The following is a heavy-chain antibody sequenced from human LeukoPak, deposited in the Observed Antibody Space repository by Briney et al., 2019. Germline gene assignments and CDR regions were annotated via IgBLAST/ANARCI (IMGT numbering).Heavy chain of an antibody. Sequence: GASVKVSCKASGYTFTSYGISWVRQAPGQGLEWMGWISAYNGNTNYAQKLQGRVTMTTDTSTSTAYMELRSLRSDDTAVYYCARVWFGELYQGAKSPLDYWGQGTLVTVSS. CDR3: ARVWFGELYQGAKSPLDY. D-gene: IGHD3-10*01. CDR1: GYTFTSYG. V-gene: IGHV1-18*01. J-gene: IGHJ4*02. CDR2: ISAYNGNT.